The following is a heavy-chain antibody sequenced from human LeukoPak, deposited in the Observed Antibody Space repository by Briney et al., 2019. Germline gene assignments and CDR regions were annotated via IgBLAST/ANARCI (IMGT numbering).Heavy chain of an antibody. CDR3: ARAQRGSYFDY. CDR2: IYYSGST. J-gene: IGHJ4*02. CDR1: GGSISSYY. Sequence: PSETLSLTCTVSGGSISSYYWSWIRQPPGKGLEWIGYIYYSGSTNYNPSLKSRVTISVDTSKNHFSLKLSSVTAADPAVYYCARAQRGSYFDYWGQGTLVTVSS. V-gene: IGHV4-59*01. D-gene: IGHD2-2*01.